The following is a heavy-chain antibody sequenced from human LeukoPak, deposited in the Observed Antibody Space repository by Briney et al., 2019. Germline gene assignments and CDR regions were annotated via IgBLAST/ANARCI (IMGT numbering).Heavy chain of an antibody. CDR1: GGSFSGYY. CDR3: ARRLGLDRGYSYGYKH. J-gene: IGHJ4*02. Sequence: SETLSLTCAVYGGSFSGYYWSWIRQPPGKGLEWIGEINHSGSTNYNPSLKSRITISVDTSKNQFSLKLSSVTAADTAVYYCARRLGLDRGYSYGYKHWGQGTLVTVSS. CDR2: INHSGST. D-gene: IGHD5-18*01. V-gene: IGHV4-34*01.